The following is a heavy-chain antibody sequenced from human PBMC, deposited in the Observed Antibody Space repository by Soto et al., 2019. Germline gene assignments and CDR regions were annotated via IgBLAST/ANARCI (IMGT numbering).Heavy chain of an antibody. J-gene: IGHJ5*02. CDR1: GGSISSYY. CDR2: IYYSGST. CDR3: ARELYSGSSNWFDP. Sequence: SETLSLTCTVSGGSISSYYWSWIRQPPGKGLEWIGYIYYSGSTNYNPSLKSRVTISVDTSKNQFSLKLSSVTAADTAVYYCARELYSGSSNWFDPWGQGTLVTVSS. D-gene: IGHD1-26*01. V-gene: IGHV4-59*01.